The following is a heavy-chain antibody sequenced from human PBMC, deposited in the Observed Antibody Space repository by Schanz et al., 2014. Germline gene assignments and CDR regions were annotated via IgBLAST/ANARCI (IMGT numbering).Heavy chain of an antibody. CDR2: IIPVLNIA. V-gene: IGHV1-69*02. J-gene: IGHJ4*02. CDR3: ARGRGCYDY. Sequence: QVQLVQSGAEVKKPGASVEVSCKLSGGTFSSYTISWMRQAPGQGLEWMGKIIPVLNIATYAQRFQGRVSITADTSTNTAYMELSSLTSEDTAVHYCARGRGCYDYWGQGTLVTVSS. CDR1: GGTFSSYT. D-gene: IGHD2-21*01.